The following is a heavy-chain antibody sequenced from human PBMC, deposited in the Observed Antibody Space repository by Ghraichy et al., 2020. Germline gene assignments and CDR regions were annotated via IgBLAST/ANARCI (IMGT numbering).Heavy chain of an antibody. D-gene: IGHD3-22*01. Sequence: GGSLRLSCSASGFTFSSYAMHWVRQAPGKGLQYVSAITSKGGSTYYADSGKGRCTISRDNSKNTRYLQMSSLRAEDKAVYYCVKGGWDYYDSSGYYYPIQFYYWGQGTLVTVSS. CDR1: GFTFSSYA. V-gene: IGHV3-64D*06. CDR3: VKGGWDYYDSSGYYYPIQFYY. J-gene: IGHJ4*02. CDR2: ITSKGGST.